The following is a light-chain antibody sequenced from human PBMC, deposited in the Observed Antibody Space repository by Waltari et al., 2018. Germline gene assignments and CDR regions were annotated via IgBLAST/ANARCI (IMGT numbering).Light chain of an antibody. CDR2: GAS. CDR3: QQYGETPWT. Sequence: EIVLTQYPGTLSLSPGERATLPCRATESVPANYLAWYQQTPGQAPRLLISGASSRATGIPDRFSGRGSGTDFTLTIARLEPEDFAVYYCQQYGETPWTFGQGTKVDLK. J-gene: IGKJ1*01. CDR1: ESVPANY. V-gene: IGKV3-20*01.